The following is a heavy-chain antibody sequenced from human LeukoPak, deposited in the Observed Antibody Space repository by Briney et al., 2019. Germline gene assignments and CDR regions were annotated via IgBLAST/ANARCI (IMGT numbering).Heavy chain of an antibody. D-gene: IGHD6-13*01. V-gene: IGHV3-48*01. CDR2: ISSSSSTI. J-gene: IGHJ5*02. CDR3: ARDRAAADP. Sequence: PGGSLRLSCAVCGFIFSSYSMNWVRQAPGKGLEWVSYISSSSSTIYYADSVKGRFTISRDNSKNTLYLQMNSLRAEDTAVYYCARDRAAADPWGQGTLVTVSS. CDR1: GFIFSSYS.